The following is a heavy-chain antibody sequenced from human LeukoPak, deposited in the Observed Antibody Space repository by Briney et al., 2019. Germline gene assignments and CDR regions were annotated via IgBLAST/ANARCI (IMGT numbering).Heavy chain of an antibody. CDR1: GFTFSSYT. CDR2: ISNDGSNK. V-gene: IGHV3-30-3*01. CDR3: AAGLYCSSTGCPSGY. J-gene: IGHJ4*02. D-gene: IGHD2-2*01. Sequence: RSGGSLRLSCAASGFTFSSYTMHWVRQAPGKGLEWVAVISNDGSNKYYADSVKGRFTISRDNSKNTLYLQMNSLRAEDTAVYYCAAGLYCSSTGCPSGYWGQGTLVTVSS.